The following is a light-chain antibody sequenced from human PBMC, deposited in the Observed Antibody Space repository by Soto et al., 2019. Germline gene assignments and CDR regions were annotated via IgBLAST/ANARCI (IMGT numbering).Light chain of an antibody. CDR3: QHFHTKPIT. V-gene: IGKV1-5*01. CDR1: QNVDDS. CDR2: DAS. Sequence: DVQMTQSPSTVSASLGDRVTITCRASQNVDDSLAWYQQRPGKAPKLLIYDASILQSGVPSRFSGSGFGTEFTLTINGLQPDDFAVYFCQHFHTKPITFVQGTRLDIK. J-gene: IGKJ5*01.